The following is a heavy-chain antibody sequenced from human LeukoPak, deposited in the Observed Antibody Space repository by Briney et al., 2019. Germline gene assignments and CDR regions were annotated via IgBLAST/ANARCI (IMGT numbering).Heavy chain of an antibody. J-gene: IGHJ4*02. CDR1: GFTFNSYW. V-gene: IGHV3-7*01. D-gene: IGHD4-17*01. CDR3: ARALRSDFDY. Sequence: GGSLRLSCAASGFTFNSYWMTWVRQAPGKGLEWVANIKQDGSEKYYVDSVKGRFTISRDNAKNSLYLQMNSLRAEDTAVYYCARALRSDFDYWGQGTLVTVSS. CDR2: IKQDGSEK.